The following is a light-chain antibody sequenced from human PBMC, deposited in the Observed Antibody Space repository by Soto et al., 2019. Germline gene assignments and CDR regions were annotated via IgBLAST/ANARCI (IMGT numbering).Light chain of an antibody. CDR3: QQYGSSRT. CDR2: GAS. Sequence: EIVLTQSPGTLSLSPGERATLSCRASQSVSSSYLAWYQQKPGQAPSLLIYGASSRATGIPDRFSGSGSGTDFPLTISILEPEDFALYYCQQYGSSRTFGQGTKVEIK. CDR1: QSVSSSY. V-gene: IGKV3-20*01. J-gene: IGKJ1*01.